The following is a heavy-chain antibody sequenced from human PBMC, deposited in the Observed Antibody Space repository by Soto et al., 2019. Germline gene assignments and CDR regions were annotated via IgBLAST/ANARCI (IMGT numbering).Heavy chain of an antibody. CDR1: GYTFTSYG. V-gene: IGHV1-18*01. J-gene: IGHJ6*02. D-gene: IGHD6-19*01. CDR3: ARDLAVADNYYYGMDV. CDR2: ISAYNGNT. Sequence: GASVKVSCKASGYTFTSYGISWVRQAPGQGLEWMGWISAYNGNTNYAQKLQGRVTMTTDTSTSTAYMELRSLRSDDTAVYYCARDLAVADNYYYGMDVCGQGTTVTVSS.